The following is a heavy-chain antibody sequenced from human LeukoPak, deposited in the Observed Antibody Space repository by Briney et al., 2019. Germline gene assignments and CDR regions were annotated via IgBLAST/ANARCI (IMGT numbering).Heavy chain of an antibody. Sequence: GGPLRLSCAASGFTFSAYGLHWVRQTPGKGLEWVAIISDDGSHKYYADSVKGRFIISRDNSKNTLYLQMSSLRAEDTAVYYCANVDAGDYWGQGTLVTVSS. CDR2: ISDDGSHK. CDR3: ANVDAGDY. V-gene: IGHV3-30*18. CDR1: GFTFSAYG. J-gene: IGHJ4*02. D-gene: IGHD5-12*01.